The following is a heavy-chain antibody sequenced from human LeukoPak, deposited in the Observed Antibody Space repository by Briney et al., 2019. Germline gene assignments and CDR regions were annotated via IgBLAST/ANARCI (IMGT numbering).Heavy chain of an antibody. Sequence: PGGSLRLSCAASAFTFDDYAMHWVRQAPGKGLEWVSGISWNSRKMDYADSVRGRFTISRDNDKNSVYLQMNSLTAEDTALYYCAKDTSSSSPFFYLDVWGKGTAVTVSS. J-gene: IGHJ6*03. CDR1: AFTFDDYA. D-gene: IGHD6-6*01. CDR3: AKDTSSSSPFFYLDV. V-gene: IGHV3-9*01. CDR2: ISWNSRKM.